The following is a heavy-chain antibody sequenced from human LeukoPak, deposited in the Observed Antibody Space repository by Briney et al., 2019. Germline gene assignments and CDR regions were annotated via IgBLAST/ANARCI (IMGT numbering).Heavy chain of an antibody. CDR1: AFTLSSYA. Sequence: GGSLRLSCAASAFTLSSYAMSWVRQAPGKGLEWVSAIRGSGDRTHYADSVKGRFTISRDNSKNTLYLQMNSLRAEDTAVYYCAKDSKIVGATFRSYHYMDVWGKGTAVTVSS. CDR3: AKDSKIVGATFRSYHYMDV. J-gene: IGHJ6*03. D-gene: IGHD1-26*01. V-gene: IGHV3-23*01. CDR2: IRGSGDRT.